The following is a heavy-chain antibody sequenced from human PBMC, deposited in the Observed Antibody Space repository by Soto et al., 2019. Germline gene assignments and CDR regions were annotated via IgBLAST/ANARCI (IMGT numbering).Heavy chain of an antibody. Sequence: QVQLVQSGAEVKKPGSSVKVSCKASGGTFSSYAISWVRQAPGQGLEWMGGIIPIFGTANYAQKFQGRVTITADESTSTAYMELSSLRSEDTAVYYCARGGITMTARSNWFDPWGQGTLVTVSS. CDR1: GGTFSSYA. J-gene: IGHJ5*02. V-gene: IGHV1-69*01. CDR2: IIPIFGTA. CDR3: ARGGITMTARSNWFDP. D-gene: IGHD3-22*01.